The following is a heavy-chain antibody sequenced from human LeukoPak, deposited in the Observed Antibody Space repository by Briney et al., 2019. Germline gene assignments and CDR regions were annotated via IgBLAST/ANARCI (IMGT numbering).Heavy chain of an antibody. CDR3: ARARAVAVIYWYFDL. J-gene: IGHJ2*01. CDR2: IYYSGST. V-gene: IGHV4-59*01. D-gene: IGHD6-19*01. CDR1: GRSISSYY. Sequence: SETLSLTCTVSGRSISSYYWSWIRQPPGKGLECIGYIYYSGSTNYNPSLKSRVTISVDTSKNQFSLKLSSVTAADTAVYYRARARAVAVIYWYFDLWGRGTLVTVSS.